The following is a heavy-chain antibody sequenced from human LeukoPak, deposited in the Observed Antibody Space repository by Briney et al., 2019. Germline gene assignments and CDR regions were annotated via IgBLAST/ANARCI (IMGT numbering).Heavy chain of an antibody. J-gene: IGHJ4*02. CDR3: AKELLWFGELSYFDY. D-gene: IGHD3-10*01. V-gene: IGHV3-30*02. Sequence: PGGSLRLSCAASGFTFSSYGMHWVRQAPGKGLEWVAFIRYDGSNKYYADSVKGRFTISRDNSKNTLYLQMNSLRAEDTAVYYCAKELLWFGELSYFDYWGQGTLVTVSP. CDR1: GFTFSSYG. CDR2: IRYDGSNK.